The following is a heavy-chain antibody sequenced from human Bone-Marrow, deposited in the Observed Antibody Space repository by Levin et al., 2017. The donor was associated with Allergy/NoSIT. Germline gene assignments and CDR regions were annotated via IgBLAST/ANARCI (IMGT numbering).Heavy chain of an antibody. D-gene: IGHD2-15*01. CDR3: ARDVAGRSGF. Sequence: GGSLRLSCAASGFTFSSFWMHWVRQAPGKGLVWVSRIDNGGSFTDYADSVKGRFTISRDNAKNTLYLQMNSLGAEDTAGYYCARDVAGRSGFWGQGTLVTVSS. CDR1: GFTFSSFW. V-gene: IGHV3-74*01. CDR2: IDNGGSFT. J-gene: IGHJ4*02.